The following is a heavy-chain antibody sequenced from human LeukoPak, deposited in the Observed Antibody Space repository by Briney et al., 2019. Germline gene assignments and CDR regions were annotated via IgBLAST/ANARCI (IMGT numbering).Heavy chain of an antibody. D-gene: IGHD5-18*01. Sequence: GGSLRLSCAASGFTFDDYAMHWVRQAPGKGLEWVSGISWNSGSIGYADSVKGRFTISRDNAKNSLYLQMNSLRAEDTALYYCAKVPRGYSYGSVAFDIWGQGTMVTVSS. CDR3: AKVPRGYSYGSVAFDI. J-gene: IGHJ3*02. V-gene: IGHV3-9*01. CDR2: ISWNSGSI. CDR1: GFTFDDYA.